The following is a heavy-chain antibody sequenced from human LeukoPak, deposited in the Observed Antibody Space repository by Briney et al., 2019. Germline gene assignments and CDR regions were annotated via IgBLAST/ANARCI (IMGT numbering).Heavy chain of an antibody. CDR1: GYSFSNYW. V-gene: IGHV5-51*01. D-gene: IGHD2-15*01. CDR2: IYPADSDI. Sequence: GESLKISCKGSGYSFSNYWIAWVRQMPGKGLEWMGIIYPADSDIRYSPSFQGQVTISADKSISTAYLQWNSLKASDTAMYYCARQEYCSGASCYTWFDPWGQGTLVTVSS. J-gene: IGHJ5*02. CDR3: ARQEYCSGASCYTWFDP.